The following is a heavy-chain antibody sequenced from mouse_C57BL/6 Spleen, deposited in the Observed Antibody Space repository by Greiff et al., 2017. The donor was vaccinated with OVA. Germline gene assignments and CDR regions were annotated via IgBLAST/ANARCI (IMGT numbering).Heavy chain of an antibody. CDR1: GFSLTSYG. D-gene: IGHD1-1*01. V-gene: IGHV2-2*01. CDR3: ARSYYYGSSYAWYFDV. CDR2: IWSGRST. Sequence: QVHVKQSGPGLVQPSPSLSITCTVSGFSLTSYGVHWVRQSPGKGLEWLGVIWSGRSTDYNEAFISRLSISKDNSKSQVFFKMNSLQADDTAIYYCARSYYYGSSYAWYFDVWGTGTTVTVSS. J-gene: IGHJ1*03.